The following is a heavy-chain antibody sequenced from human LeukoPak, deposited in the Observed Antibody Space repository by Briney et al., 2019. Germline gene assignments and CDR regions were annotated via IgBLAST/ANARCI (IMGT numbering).Heavy chain of an antibody. CDR1: DYSISSGYGYY. CDR3: ARGGPTGWFGELPVYYYYYMDV. CDR2: IYTSGST. V-gene: IGHV4-61*02. Sequence: SETLSLTCTVSDYSISSGYGYYWGWIRQPAGKGLEWIGRIYTSGSTNYNPSLKSRVTMSVDTSKNQFSLKLSSVTAADTAVYYCARGGPTGWFGELPVYYYYYMDVWGKGTTVTISS. J-gene: IGHJ6*03. D-gene: IGHD3-10*01.